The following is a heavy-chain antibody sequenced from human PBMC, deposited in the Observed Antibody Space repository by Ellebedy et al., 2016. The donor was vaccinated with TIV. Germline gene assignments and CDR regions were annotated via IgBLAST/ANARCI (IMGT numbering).Heavy chain of an antibody. CDR1: GFTFSSYA. J-gene: IGHJ4*02. D-gene: IGHD2-2*01. CDR2: ISYDGSNK. CDR3: ARGNMSCSSTSCYEVALDY. Sequence: GESLKISXAASGFTFSSYAMHWVRQAPGKGLEWVAVISYDGSNKYYADSVKGRFTISRDNSKNTLYLQMNSLRAEDTAVYYCARGNMSCSSTSCYEVALDYWGQGTLVTVSS. V-gene: IGHV3-30*04.